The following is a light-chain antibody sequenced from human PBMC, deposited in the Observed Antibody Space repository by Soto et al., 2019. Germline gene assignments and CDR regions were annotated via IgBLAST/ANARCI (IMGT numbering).Light chain of an antibody. CDR1: QSVSSSY. CDR2: AAS. J-gene: IGKJ1*01. V-gene: IGKV3-20*01. Sequence: EIVLTQSPGTLSLSPGERATLSCRASQSVSSSYLAWYQQKPGQAPRLLIYAASSRATGIPDRFSGSGSGPDFTLTISRLEPEDFAVYYCQQYGSSPWTFGQGTKVEIK. CDR3: QQYGSSPWT.